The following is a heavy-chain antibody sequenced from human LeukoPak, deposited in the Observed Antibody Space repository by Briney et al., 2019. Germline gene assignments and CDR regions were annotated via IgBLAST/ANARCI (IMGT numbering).Heavy chain of an antibody. V-gene: IGHV4-34*01. J-gene: IGHJ4*02. Sequence: SETLSLTCAVYGGSFSGYYWSWIRQPPGKGLEWIGEINHSGSTNYNPSLKSRVTISVDTSKNQFSLKLSSVTAADTAVYYCARGRGSRDWGQGTLVTVSS. D-gene: IGHD3-10*01. CDR1: GGSFSGYY. CDR2: INHSGST. CDR3: ARGRGSRD.